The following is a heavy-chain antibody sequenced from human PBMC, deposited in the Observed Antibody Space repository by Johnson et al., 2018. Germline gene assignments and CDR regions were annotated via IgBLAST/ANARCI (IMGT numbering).Heavy chain of an antibody. D-gene: IGHD3-22*01. V-gene: IGHV3-64*01. CDR1: GFTFSSYA. CDR3: ARERGVAMIVVGPWTRDAFDI. Sequence: EVQLVESGGGLVQPGGSLRLSCAASGFTFSSYAMHWVRQAPGKGLEYVSAISSNGGSTYYANSVKGRFTISRDNSKNTLYLQMGSLRAEDMAWYYWARERGVAMIVVGPWTRDAFDIWGQGTMVTVSS. CDR2: ISSNGGST. J-gene: IGHJ3*02.